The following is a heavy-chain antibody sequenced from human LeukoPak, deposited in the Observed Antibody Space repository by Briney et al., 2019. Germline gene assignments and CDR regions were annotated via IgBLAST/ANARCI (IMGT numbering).Heavy chain of an antibody. Sequence: ASVKVSCKASGYSFTKFGISWVRQAPGRGLEWVGWIYNGNTKYTQSLQGRATMTTDTSTSTAYMELRSLISDDTAVYYCARGSSGTEGFDPWGQGTLVTVSS. CDR2: IYNGNT. CDR1: GYSFTKFG. D-gene: IGHD6-19*01. V-gene: IGHV1-18*01. CDR3: ARGSSGTEGFDP. J-gene: IGHJ5*02.